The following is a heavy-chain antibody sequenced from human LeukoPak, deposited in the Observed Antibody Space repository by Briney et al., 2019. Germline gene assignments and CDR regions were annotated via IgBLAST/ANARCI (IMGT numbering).Heavy chain of an antibody. CDR3: ARQAGGYYLPFDH. V-gene: IGHV3-23*01. D-gene: IGHD3-22*01. CDR2: ISASGGSS. Sequence: GGSLRLSCAASGFTFSSSAVSWVRQAPGKGLEWVSAISASGGSSYYADSVKGRFTISRDNSKNTLYLQMNSLRAEDTAVYHCARQAGGYYLPFDHWGRGTLVTVSS. CDR1: GFTFSSSA. J-gene: IGHJ4*02.